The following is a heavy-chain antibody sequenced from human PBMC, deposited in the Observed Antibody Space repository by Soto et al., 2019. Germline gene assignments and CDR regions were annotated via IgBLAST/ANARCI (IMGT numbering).Heavy chain of an antibody. V-gene: IGHV5-51*03. CDR1: GYSFSSHW. CDR3: VIAQGLRFRFDD. D-gene: IGHD2-21*02. J-gene: IGHJ4*02. Sequence: EVRLVQSGAEVKKPGESLKISCEASGYSFSSHWIGWVRQTPGKGPEWMGFIYVGDSETKYSPSFKGQITISVDKAITPAYLHWSSLKASDTANYYCVIAQGLRFRFDDWGQGTLVTVS. CDR2: IYVGDSET.